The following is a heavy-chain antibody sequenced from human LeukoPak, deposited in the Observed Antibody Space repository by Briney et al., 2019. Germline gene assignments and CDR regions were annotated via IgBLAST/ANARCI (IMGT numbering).Heavy chain of an antibody. CDR3: ARKENVYYYFDY. V-gene: IGHV4-28*01. J-gene: IGHJ4*02. D-gene: IGHD3-10*01. CDR2: LYHSGTT. CDR1: GYSITSSSW. Sequence: SETLSLTCAVSGYSITSSSWWGWIRQPPGKELEWIGYLYHSGTTYYNPSLQSRVTMSVDTSKNQFSLKLSSVTTVDTAVYYCARKENVYYYFDYWGQGTLVTVSS.